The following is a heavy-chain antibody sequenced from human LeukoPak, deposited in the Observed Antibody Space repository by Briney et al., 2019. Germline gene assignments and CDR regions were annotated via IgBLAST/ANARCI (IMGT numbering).Heavy chain of an antibody. CDR1: GGTFSNDA. V-gene: IGHV1-69*04. J-gene: IGHJ4*02. CDR3: ARDLVCTMNCKDS. D-gene: IGHD2-2*01. Sequence: GASVKVPCKASGGTFSNDAISWVRQAPGQGLEWMGKIIPNLGMALYAQKFKGRVTITADKSPSTAYMELSSLTSEDTAVYFCARDLVCTMNCKDSWGQGTLVTVS. CDR2: IIPNLGMA.